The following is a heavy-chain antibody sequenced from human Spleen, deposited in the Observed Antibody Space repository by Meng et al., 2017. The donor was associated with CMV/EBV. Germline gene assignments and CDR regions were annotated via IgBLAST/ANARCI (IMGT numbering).Heavy chain of an antibody. V-gene: IGHV4-39*07. CDR3: ARSYGGYYRFDY. CDR2: VYYSGST. J-gene: IGHJ4*02. Sequence: SETLSLTCTVSGGSISSSSYYWGWIRQPPGEGLEWIGNVYYSGSTYYNPSLKSRVTISVDTSKNQFSLKLSSVTAADTAMYYCARSYGGYYRFDYWGQGTLVTVSS. CDR1: GGSISSSSYY. D-gene: IGHD3-22*01.